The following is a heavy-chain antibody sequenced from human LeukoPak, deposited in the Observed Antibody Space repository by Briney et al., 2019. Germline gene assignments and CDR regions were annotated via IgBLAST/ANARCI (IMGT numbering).Heavy chain of an antibody. Sequence: PSETLSLTCAVLGGSFRGYYWSWIRQSPGKGLEWIGEINHSGSTNYNPSLKSRVTISVDTSKNQFSLKLSSVTAADTAVYYCARGARITIFGVVPHGMDVWGQGTTVTVSS. V-gene: IGHV4-34*01. CDR3: ARGARITIFGVVPHGMDV. CDR1: GGSFRGYY. D-gene: IGHD3-3*01. J-gene: IGHJ6*02. CDR2: INHSGST.